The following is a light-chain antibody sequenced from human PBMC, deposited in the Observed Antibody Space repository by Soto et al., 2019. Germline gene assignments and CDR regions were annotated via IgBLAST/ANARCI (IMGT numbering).Light chain of an antibody. J-gene: IGKJ3*01. CDR3: QQYGSSPPYT. CDR1: QSVSSSY. V-gene: IGKV3-20*01. CDR2: GAS. Sequence: EIVLTQSPGTLSLSPGERATLSCRASQSVSSSYLAWYQQKPGQAPRLLIYGASSRATGIPDRFSCSGSGTDFNFTISRLEPEDFAMSYCQQYGSSPPYTFGPGTKVDIK.